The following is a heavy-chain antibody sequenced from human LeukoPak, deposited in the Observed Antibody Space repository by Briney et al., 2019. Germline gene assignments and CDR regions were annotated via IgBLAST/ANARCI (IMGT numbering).Heavy chain of an antibody. CDR3: ARVSIQTDAFDI. CDR2: IYYSGST. CDR1: GGTISSSSYY. D-gene: IGHD5-18*01. J-gene: IGHJ3*02. V-gene: IGHV4-39*07. Sequence: SETLSLTCTVSGGTISSSSYYWGWIRQPPGKGLEWIGSIYYSGSTYYNPSLKSRVTISVDTSKNQFSLKLSSVTAADTAVYYCARVSIQTDAFDIWGQGTMVTVSS.